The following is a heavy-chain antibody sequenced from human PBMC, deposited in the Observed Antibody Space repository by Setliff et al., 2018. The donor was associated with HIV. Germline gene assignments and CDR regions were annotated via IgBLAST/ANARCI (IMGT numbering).Heavy chain of an antibody. CDR1: GYTFTSYG. V-gene: IGHV1-69*04. Sequence: SVKVSCKASGYTFTSYGMTWVRQAPGQGLEWMGTVIPVRDMANYAEKFQGRVTITADRSTSTSYMELRGLRSEDTAVYFCARETYFFDVTTFYSYALGVWGQGTTVTVSS. J-gene: IGHJ6*02. CDR2: VIPVRDMA. D-gene: IGHD4-17*01. CDR3: ARETYFFDVTTFYSYALGV.